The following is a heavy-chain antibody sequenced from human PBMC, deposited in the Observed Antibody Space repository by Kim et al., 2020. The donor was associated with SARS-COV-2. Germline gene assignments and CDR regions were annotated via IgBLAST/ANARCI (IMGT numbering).Heavy chain of an antibody. CDR3: ARANYFSMDV. D-gene: IGHD2-8*01. V-gene: IGHV3-74*03. J-gene: IGHJ6*02. Sequence: GGSLRLSCAASGNTFSGYWMHWVRQVPGKGLMWVSLISIDGTRTLYADFVKGRFTISRDNAKKTLYLQMSSLRAEDTAVYYCARANYFSMDVWGQGTTVTVSS. CDR2: ISIDGTRT. CDR1: GNTFSGYW.